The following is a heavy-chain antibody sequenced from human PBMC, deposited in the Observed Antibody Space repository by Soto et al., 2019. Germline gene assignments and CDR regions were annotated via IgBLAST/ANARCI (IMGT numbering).Heavy chain of an antibody. Sequence: NPSETLSLTCTVSGGSISSYYWSWIRQPPGKGLEWIGYIYYSGSTNYNPSLKSRVTISVDTSKNQFSLKLSSVTAADTAVYYCARGGYDYVWGSYPPNDYYFDYWGQGTLVTVSS. CDR1: GGSISSYY. V-gene: IGHV4-59*01. CDR3: ARGGYDYVWGSYPPNDYYFDY. J-gene: IGHJ4*02. CDR2: IYYSGST. D-gene: IGHD3-16*02.